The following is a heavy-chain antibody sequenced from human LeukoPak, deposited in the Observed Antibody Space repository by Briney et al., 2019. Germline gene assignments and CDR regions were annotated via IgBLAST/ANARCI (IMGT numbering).Heavy chain of an antibody. D-gene: IGHD1-1*01. CDR1: GDSISSGGHY. CDR3: ARSPGIWNEYGRLEY. Sequence: PSQTLSLTCTVSGDSISSGGHYLNWLRQRPGKGLEWIGYIFYTGSTYYNPSLKSRVTISVDTSKNQFSLKLSSVTAADTAVYYCARSPGIWNEYGRLEYWGQGALVTVSS. V-gene: IGHV4-31*03. J-gene: IGHJ4*02. CDR2: IFYTGST.